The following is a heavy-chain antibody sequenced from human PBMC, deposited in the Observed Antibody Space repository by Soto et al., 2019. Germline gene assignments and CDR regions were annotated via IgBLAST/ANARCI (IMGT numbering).Heavy chain of an antibody. CDR2: ISYDGSNK. J-gene: IGHJ3*02. Sequence: QVQLVESGGGVVQPGRSLRLSCAASGFTFSSYAMHWVRQAPGKGLEWVAVISYDGSNKYYADSVKGRFTISRDNSKNTLYLQMNSLRAEDTVVYYCARVSTGDYPTHAFDIWGQGTMVTVSS. CDR3: ARVSTGDYPTHAFDI. D-gene: IGHD4-17*01. V-gene: IGHV3-30-3*01. CDR1: GFTFSSYA.